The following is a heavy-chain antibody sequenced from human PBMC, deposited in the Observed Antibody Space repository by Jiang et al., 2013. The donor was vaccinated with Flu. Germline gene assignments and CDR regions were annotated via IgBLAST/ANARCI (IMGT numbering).Heavy chain of an antibody. CDR3: ARGPYDYSWLDP. CDR2: XFTRGST. CDR1: Y. V-gene: IGHV4-59*01. J-gene: IGHJ5*02. D-gene: IGHD5-12*01. Sequence: YWSWIRQPPGKGLEWIAYXFTRGSTNYNPSLKSRVTISVDTSKNQFSLKLSSVTAADTAVYYCARGPYDYSWLDPWGQGTLVTVSS.